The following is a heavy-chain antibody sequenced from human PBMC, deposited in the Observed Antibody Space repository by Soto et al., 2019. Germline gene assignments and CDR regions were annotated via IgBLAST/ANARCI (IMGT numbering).Heavy chain of an antibody. Sequence: QVQLVQSGAEVKKPGSSVKVSCKASGGTFSSYTISWVRQAPGQGLEWMGRIIPILGIANYAQKFQGRVTITADKSTSTAYMELSSLRSEDTAVYYCARDSSSSWYYYYCMDVWGQGTTVTVSS. CDR1: GGTFSSYT. CDR3: ARDSSSSWYYYYCMDV. J-gene: IGHJ6*02. CDR2: IIPILGIA. V-gene: IGHV1-69*08. D-gene: IGHD6-13*01.